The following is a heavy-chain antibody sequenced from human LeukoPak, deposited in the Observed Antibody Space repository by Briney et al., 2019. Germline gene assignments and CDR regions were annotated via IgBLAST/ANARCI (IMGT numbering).Heavy chain of an antibody. CDR1: GFTFSNFW. J-gene: IGHJ4*02. D-gene: IGHD2/OR15-2a*01. V-gene: IGHV3-74*01. CDR2: IYGDGSFT. Sequence: GGSLRLSCAASGFTFSNFWMHWVRKAPGKGLVWVALIYGDGSFTRYADSVKGRFSLSRDNAQNTVYLQMNRLRVEDTVVYYCARVYENKGYLYWGQGSLVTVSS. CDR3: ARVYENKGYLY.